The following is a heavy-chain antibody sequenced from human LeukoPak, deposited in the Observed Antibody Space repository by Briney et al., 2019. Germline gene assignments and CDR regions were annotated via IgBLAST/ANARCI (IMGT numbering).Heavy chain of an antibody. D-gene: IGHD6-19*01. J-gene: IGHJ6*03. CDR1: AGTFSSYA. CDR2: IIPIFGTA. V-gene: IGHV1-69*13. CDR3: ARSEQFPYYMDV. Sequence: SVKVSCKASAGTFSSYAISWVRQAPGQGLEWMGGIIPIFGTANYAQKFQGRVTITADESTSTAYMELSSLRSEDTAVYYCARSEQFPYYMDVWGKGTTVTVSS.